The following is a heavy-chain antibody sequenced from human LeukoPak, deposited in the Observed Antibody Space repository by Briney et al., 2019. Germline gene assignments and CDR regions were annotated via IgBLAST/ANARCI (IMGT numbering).Heavy chain of an antibody. Sequence: GGSLRLSCAASGFTFSNFAMNWVRQAPGKGLEWVSSISGSGDNTYYTDSVKGRFTISRDNSKNTLYLQMNSLRAEDTALYYCAKGLERESRLDSWGQGTLVTVSS. V-gene: IGHV3-23*01. CDR1: GFTFSNFA. CDR3: AKGLERESRLDS. CDR2: ISGSGDNT. D-gene: IGHD1-1*01. J-gene: IGHJ4*02.